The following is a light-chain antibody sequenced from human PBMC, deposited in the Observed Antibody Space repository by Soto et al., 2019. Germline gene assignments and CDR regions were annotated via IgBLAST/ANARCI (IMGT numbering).Light chain of an antibody. Sequence: EIVMPQNPATLSVSPGERATLSCRASQSITRNLAWYQQTPGQAPRLLIYGASTRATGIPARFSGSGSGTEFTLTISSLQSEDFAVYYCRQYNNWPRWTFGQGTKVDIK. J-gene: IGKJ1*01. CDR3: RQYNNWPRWT. CDR2: GAS. CDR1: QSITRN. V-gene: IGKV3-15*01.